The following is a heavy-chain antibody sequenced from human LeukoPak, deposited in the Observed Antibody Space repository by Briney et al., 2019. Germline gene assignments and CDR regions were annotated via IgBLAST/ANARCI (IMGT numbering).Heavy chain of an antibody. V-gene: IGHV3-23*01. CDR2: ISGSGGST. D-gene: IGHD3-16*02. J-gene: IGHJ3*02. CDR3: AKISVILGAFDI. CDR1: GFTFSSYG. Sequence: GGSLRLSCAASGFTFSSYGMSWVRQAPGKGLERVSAISGSGGSTYYADSVKGRFTISRDNSKNTLYLQMNSLRAEDTAVYYCAKISVILGAFDIWGQGTMVTVSS.